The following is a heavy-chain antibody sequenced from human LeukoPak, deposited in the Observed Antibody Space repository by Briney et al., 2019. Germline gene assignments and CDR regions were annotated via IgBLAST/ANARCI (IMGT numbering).Heavy chain of an antibody. CDR2: INTDNGNT. CDR3: ARDWGSIKVITDF. D-gene: IGHD3-16*01. Sequence: ASVKVSCKSSGYTCNRHGISWVRQAPGQGLKWMGWINTDNGNTNYAPKLQDRVTMTTDTPTSTVYMEVRSLGSDDTAVYYCARDWGSIKVITDFWGQGTLVTVSS. V-gene: IGHV1-18*01. J-gene: IGHJ4*02. CDR1: GYTCNRHG.